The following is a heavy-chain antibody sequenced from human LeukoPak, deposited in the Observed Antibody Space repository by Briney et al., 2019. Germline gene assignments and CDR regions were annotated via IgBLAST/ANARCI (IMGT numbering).Heavy chain of an antibody. V-gene: IGHV4-4*07. D-gene: IGHD3-10*01. Sequence: SETLSLTCTVSGGSISSYYWSWIRQPAGKGLEWIGRIYTSGSTNYNPSLKSRVTISVDTSKNQFSLKLSSVTAADTAVYYCARRTPRSGSRSFDYWGQGTLVTVSS. CDR2: IYTSGST. J-gene: IGHJ4*02. CDR3: ARRTPRSGSRSFDY. CDR1: GGSISSYY.